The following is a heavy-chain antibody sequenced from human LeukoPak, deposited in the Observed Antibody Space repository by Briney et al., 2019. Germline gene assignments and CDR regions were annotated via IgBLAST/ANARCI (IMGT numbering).Heavy chain of an antibody. CDR2: IYYSGST. CDR3: ARGNVLLWFGEPTPLNWFDP. V-gene: IGHV4-59*01. D-gene: IGHD3-10*01. J-gene: IGHJ5*02. Sequence: PSETLSLTCTVSGGSISSYYWSWIRQPPGKGLEWIGYIYYSGSTNYNPSLKSRVTISVDTSKNQFSLKLSSVTAADTAVYYCARGNVLLWFGEPTPLNWFDPWGQGTLVTVSS. CDR1: GGSISSYY.